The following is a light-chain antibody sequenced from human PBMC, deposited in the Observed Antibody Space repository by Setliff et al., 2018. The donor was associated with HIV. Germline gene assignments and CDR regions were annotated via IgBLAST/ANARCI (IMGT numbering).Light chain of an antibody. V-gene: IGLV2-23*01. CDR1: SSDVGSYNL. CDR2: EGS. CDR3: CSNTGSNTYV. Sequence: QSVLAQPASVSGSPGQSITISCTGTSSDVGSYNLVSWYRQHPGKAPKLMIYEGSKRPSGVSNRFSGSKSGNTASLTISGLQAEDEADYYCCSNTGSNTYVFGTGTKVTVL. J-gene: IGLJ1*01.